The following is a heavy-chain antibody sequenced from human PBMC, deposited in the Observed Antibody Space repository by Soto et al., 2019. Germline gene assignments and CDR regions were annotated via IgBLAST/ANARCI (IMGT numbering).Heavy chain of an antibody. D-gene: IGHD6-13*01. CDR2: IYSGGST. Sequence: GGSLRLSCAASGFTVSSNYMSWVRQAPGKGLEWVSVIYSGGSTYYADSVKGRFTISRDNSKNTLYLQMNSLRAEDTAVYYCARDSSSWGYYYYYGMDVWGQGTTVTVSS. V-gene: IGHV3-53*01. CDR3: ARDSSSWGYYYYYGMDV. J-gene: IGHJ6*02. CDR1: GFTVSSNY.